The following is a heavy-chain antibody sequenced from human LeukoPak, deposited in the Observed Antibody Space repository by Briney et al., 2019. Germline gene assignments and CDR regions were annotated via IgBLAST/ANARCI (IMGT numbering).Heavy chain of an antibody. CDR1: GFTFRNFA. Sequence: GGSLRLSCAASGFTFRNFAMAWVRQAPGKRLEWVASITDTGDATGYTESVKGRFTISRDNSQGTVWLQMNSLRAEDTAIYYCAKSDCGSDGCKLYNYWAQGPQVTVSS. D-gene: IGHD2-21*01. V-gene: IGHV3-23*01. CDR3: AKSDCGSDGCKLYNY. CDR2: ITDTGDAT. J-gene: IGHJ4*02.